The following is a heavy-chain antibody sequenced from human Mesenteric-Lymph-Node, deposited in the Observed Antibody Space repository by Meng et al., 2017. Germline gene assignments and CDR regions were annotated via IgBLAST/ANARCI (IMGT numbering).Heavy chain of an antibody. D-gene: IGHD5-12*01. CDR1: GDSVSSNSAA. V-gene: IGHV6-1*01. J-gene: IGHJ4*01. CDR3: ARERDSGPNHFDY. Sequence: QVQLQQSGPGLVQPSQTLSLTFPISGDSVSSNSAAWIWIRQSPSRGLEWLGRTYYKSKWYNDYAVSVKRRITINPDTSRNQFSLQLNSVTPEDTAVYFCARERDSGPNHFDYWGQGILVTVSS. CDR2: TYYKSKWYN.